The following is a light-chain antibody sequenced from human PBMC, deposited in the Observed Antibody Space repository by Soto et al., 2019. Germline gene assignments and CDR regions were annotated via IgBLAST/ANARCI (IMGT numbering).Light chain of an antibody. CDR1: SSDVGGYNY. J-gene: IGLJ1*01. V-gene: IGLV2-14*01. CDR2: EVS. Sequence: QYALTQPASVSGSPGQSITISCTGTSSDVGGYNYVSWYQQHPGKAPKLMIYEVSNRPSGVSNRFSGSKSVNTASLTISGLQAEDEADYFCSSYGSTSTRYVFGTGTKLTVL. CDR3: SSYGSTSTRYV.